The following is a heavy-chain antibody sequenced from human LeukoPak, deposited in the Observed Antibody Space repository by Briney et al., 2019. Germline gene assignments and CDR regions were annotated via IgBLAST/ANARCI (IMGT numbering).Heavy chain of an antibody. CDR1: GYSISSGYY. Sequence: PSETLSLTYAVSGYSISSGYYWGWIRQPPGKGLEWIGSIYHSGSTYYNPSLKSRVTISADTSKNQFSLKLSSVTAADTAVYYCARLVLDYYYYMDVWGKGTTVTVSS. CDR2: IYHSGST. V-gene: IGHV4-38-2*01. J-gene: IGHJ6*03. CDR3: ARLVLDYYYYMDV.